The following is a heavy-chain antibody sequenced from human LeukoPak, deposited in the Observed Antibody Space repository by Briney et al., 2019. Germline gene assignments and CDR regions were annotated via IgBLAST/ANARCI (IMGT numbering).Heavy chain of an antibody. CDR1: GFSFSSYA. D-gene: IGHD6-19*01. CDR2: ISYDGSNK. Sequence: GGSLRLSCAASGFSFSSYAMHWVRQAPGKGLEWVAVISYDGSNKYYADSVKGRFTISRDNSKNTLYLQMNSLRAEDTAVYYCAREGAREKAPGRAVAGFLDYWGQGTLVTVSS. J-gene: IGHJ4*02. V-gene: IGHV3-30-3*01. CDR3: AREGAREKAPGRAVAGFLDY.